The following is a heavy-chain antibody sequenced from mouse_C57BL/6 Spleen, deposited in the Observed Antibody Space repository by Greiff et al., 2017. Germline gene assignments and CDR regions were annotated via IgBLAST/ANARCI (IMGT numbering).Heavy chain of an antibody. Sequence: QVQLKQSGAELARPGASVKLSCKASGYTFTSYGISWVKQRTGQGLEWIGEIYPRSGNTYYNEKFKGKATLTADKSSSTAYMELRSLTSEDSAVYFCARGVYDYNRGGNAMDYWGQGASVTVSS. D-gene: IGHD2-4*01. CDR3: ARGVYDYNRGGNAMDY. CDR2: IYPRSGNT. CDR1: GYTFTSYG. V-gene: IGHV1-81*01. J-gene: IGHJ4*01.